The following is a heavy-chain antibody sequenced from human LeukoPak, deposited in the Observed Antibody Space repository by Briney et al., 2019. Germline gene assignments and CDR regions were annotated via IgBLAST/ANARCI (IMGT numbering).Heavy chain of an antibody. CDR3: ARGRGWVDY. V-gene: IGHV3-7*04. CDR2: IKEDGGEK. CDR1: GFTFSNYW. Sequence: GGSLRLSCAVSGFTFSNYWVTWFRQAPGKGLEWVANIKEDGGEKNYVDSVKGRFTISRDNAKSSLYLQLNSLRAEDTAMYYWARGRGWVDYWGQGTLVTVSS. D-gene: IGHD1-26*01. J-gene: IGHJ4*02.